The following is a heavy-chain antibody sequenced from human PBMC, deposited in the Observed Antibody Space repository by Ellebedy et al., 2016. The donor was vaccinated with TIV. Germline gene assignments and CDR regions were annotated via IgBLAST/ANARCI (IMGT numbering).Heavy chain of an antibody. Sequence: GESLKISXAASGFTFNSYAMNWVRQAPGKGLEWASALSGSGGTTYYADPVKGRFTISRDNSKNTLYLQMNSLRAEDTAVYYCAKGDDYWSGYSDYYYCMDVWGKGATVTVAS. V-gene: IGHV3-23*01. CDR2: LSGSGGTT. CDR1: GFTFNSYA. D-gene: IGHD3-3*01. CDR3: AKGDDYWSGYSDYYYCMDV. J-gene: IGHJ6*03.